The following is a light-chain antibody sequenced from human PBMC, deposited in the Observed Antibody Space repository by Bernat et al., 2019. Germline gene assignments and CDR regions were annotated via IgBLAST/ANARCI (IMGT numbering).Light chain of an antibody. J-gene: IGKJ4*01. CDR2: LGS. CDR3: MQALQTPLT. Sequence: DTVMTQSPLSLPVTPGEPASISCRSSQSLLDSSGNNKLDCYMQTPGQCPQALVYLGSDRASGVPDRFSGSGFGTDFTLKISRVEAEDVGVYYCMQALQTPLTFGGGTKVEIK. CDR1: QSLLDSSGNNK. V-gene: IGKV2-28*01.